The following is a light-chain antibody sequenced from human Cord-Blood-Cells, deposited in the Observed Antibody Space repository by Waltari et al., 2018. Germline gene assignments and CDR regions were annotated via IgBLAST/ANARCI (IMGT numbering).Light chain of an antibody. CDR3: QQYNNWPYT. CDR2: GAS. V-gene: IGKV3-15*01. J-gene: IGKJ2*01. CDR1: QSVSSN. Sequence: EIVMTQSPATLSVSPAERATLSCRASQSVSSNLAWYQQKPGQAPRLLISGASTRATGIPARFSGSGSGTEFTLTISSLQSEDVAVYYCQQYNNWPYTFGQGTKLEIK.